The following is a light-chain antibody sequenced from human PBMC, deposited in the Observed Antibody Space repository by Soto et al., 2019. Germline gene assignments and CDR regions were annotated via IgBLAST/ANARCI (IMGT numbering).Light chain of an antibody. CDR2: GAS. V-gene: IGKV3-20*01. CDR3: QQYGSSPRT. Sequence: EIVLTQSPGTLSLSAGERATLSCRASQSVSSSYLAWYQQKPGQAPRLLIYGASSRATGIPDRFSGSGSGTDFTLTISRLEPEDFAVYYCQQYGSSPRTFGQGTKVDTK. J-gene: IGKJ1*01. CDR1: QSVSSSY.